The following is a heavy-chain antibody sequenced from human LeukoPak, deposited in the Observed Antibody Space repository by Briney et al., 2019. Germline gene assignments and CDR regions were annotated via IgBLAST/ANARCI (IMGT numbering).Heavy chain of an antibody. CDR3: ARAQFIVVVPAAYNWFDP. J-gene: IGHJ5*02. Sequence: GASVKVSCKASGYTFTSYGISWVRQAPGQGLEWMGWISADNGNTNYAQKLQGRVTMTTDTSTSTAYMELRSLRSDDTAVYYCARAQFIVVVPAAYNWFDPWGQGTLVTVSS. V-gene: IGHV1-18*01. D-gene: IGHD2-2*01. CDR2: ISADNGNT. CDR1: GYTFTSYG.